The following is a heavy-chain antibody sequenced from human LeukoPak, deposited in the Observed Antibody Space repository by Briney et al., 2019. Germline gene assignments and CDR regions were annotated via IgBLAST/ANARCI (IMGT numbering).Heavy chain of an antibody. J-gene: IGHJ3*02. D-gene: IGHD7-27*01. Sequence: GGSLRLSCVASGFTFSSRDWMTWVRQAPGKGLEWVANIKEDGSEKKYVDSVKGRFTISRDNAKNSVYLQMNSLRAEDTAVYYCARDLNWGALDIRGQGTMVSVSS. V-gene: IGHV3-7*03. CDR1: GFTFSSRDW. CDR3: ARDLNWGALDI. CDR2: IKEDGSEK.